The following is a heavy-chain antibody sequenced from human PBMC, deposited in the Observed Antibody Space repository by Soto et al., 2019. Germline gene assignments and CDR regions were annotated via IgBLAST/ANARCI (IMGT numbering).Heavy chain of an antibody. J-gene: IGHJ2*01. CDR2: ISGGGDAP. D-gene: IGHD2-2*01. CDR3: ARKVPGSTSRPDYWYFDL. CDR1: GFTFINYA. V-gene: IGHV3-23*01. Sequence: EVQLLESGGGLVQPGGSLRLSCAGSGFTFINYAMNWVRQAPGKGLEWVSTISGGGDAPFFADSVRVRFTISRDNSKNTVTLQMNNLAVADTAVYFCARKVPGSTSRPDYWYFDLWGRGTLVTVSS.